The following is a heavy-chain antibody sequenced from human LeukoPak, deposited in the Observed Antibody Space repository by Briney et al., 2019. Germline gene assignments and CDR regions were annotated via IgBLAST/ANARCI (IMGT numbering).Heavy chain of an antibody. V-gene: IGHV4-39*07. J-gene: IGHJ6*03. CDR2: IFYSGST. CDR1: GGSISSSSYY. D-gene: IGHD3-22*01. CDR3: ARDRFDDSSGYYYHYYFYMDV. Sequence: SETLSLTCTVSGGSISSSSYYWGWIRQPPGKGLEWIGSIFYSGSTYYSPSLRSRVTISLATSKNQFSLRLSSVTAADTAVYYCARDRFDDSSGYYYHYYFYMDVWGKGTTVTVSS.